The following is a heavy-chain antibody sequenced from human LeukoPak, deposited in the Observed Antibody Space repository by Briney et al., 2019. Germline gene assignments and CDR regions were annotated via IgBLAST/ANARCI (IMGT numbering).Heavy chain of an antibody. CDR1: GGTFSSYA. V-gene: IGHV1-69*06. CDR2: IIPIFGTA. D-gene: IGHD6-13*01. CDR3: ARDQLDLAAAGTPAYYFDY. Sequence: SVKVSCKASGGTFSSYAISWVRQAPEQGLEWMGGIIPIFGTANYAQKFQGRVTITADKSTSTAYMELSSLRSEDTVVYYCARDQLDLAAAGTPAYYFDYWGQGTLVTVSS. J-gene: IGHJ4*02.